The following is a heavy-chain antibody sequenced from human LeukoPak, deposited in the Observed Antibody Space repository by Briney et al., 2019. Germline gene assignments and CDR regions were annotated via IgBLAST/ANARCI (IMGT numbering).Heavy chain of an antibody. Sequence: GSLRLSCAASGFTFSSYGMHWVRQAPGKGLEWIGYIYYSGSTNYNPSLKSRVTISVDTSKNQFSLKLSSVTAADTAVYYCASEPCSSTGCYVHYWGQGTLVTVSS. CDR3: ASEPCSSTGCYVHY. D-gene: IGHD2-2*01. J-gene: IGHJ4*02. CDR2: IYYSGST. CDR1: GFTFSSYG. V-gene: IGHV4-59*01.